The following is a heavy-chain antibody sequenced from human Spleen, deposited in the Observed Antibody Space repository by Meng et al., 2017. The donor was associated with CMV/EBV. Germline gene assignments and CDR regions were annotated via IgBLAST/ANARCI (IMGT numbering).Heavy chain of an antibody. CDR3: ARGVGTYSGTFDY. CDR1: GCSISSGGYY. D-gene: IGHD1-26*01. V-gene: IGHV4-31*02. J-gene: IGHJ4*02. CDR2: IYYSGST. Sequence: VSGCSISSGGYYWSWIRQHPGKGLEWIGYIYYSGSTYYNPSLKSRVTISVDTSKNQFSLKLSSVTAADTAVYYCARGVGTYSGTFDYWGQGTLVTVSS.